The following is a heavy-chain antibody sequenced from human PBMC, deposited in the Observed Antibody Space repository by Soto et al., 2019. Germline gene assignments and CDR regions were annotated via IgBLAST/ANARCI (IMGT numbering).Heavy chain of an antibody. CDR1: GYTFTSYG. CDR3: WRNDGDDSTNF. V-gene: IGHV1-18*04. Sequence: ASVKVSCKASGYTFTSYGLDWVRRAPGQGLEWMGRIASHDGSTVSAQSFQGRLTLTRDTFTNTAYLELGALTSDDTGLYFCWRNDGDDSTNFWGQGTLVTVSS. J-gene: IGHJ4*02. CDR2: IASHDGST. D-gene: IGHD3-22*01.